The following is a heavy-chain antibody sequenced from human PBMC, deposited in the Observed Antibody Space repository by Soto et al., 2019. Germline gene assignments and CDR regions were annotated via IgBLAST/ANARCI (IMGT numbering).Heavy chain of an antibody. CDR1: GFDFRNSA. CDR2: ISGSYGVT. CDR3: AKHGYCTTFTCFTYFNN. J-gene: IGHJ4*02. Sequence: GGSLRLSCAASGFDFRNSAMSCVRQAPGKGLEWVSGISGSYGVTDYGDSVRGRFTISRDISRNTVYLQMNSLRAEDTAVYYCAKHGYCTTFTCFTYFNNWGLGTLVTVSS. V-gene: IGHV3-23*02. D-gene: IGHD2-2*03.